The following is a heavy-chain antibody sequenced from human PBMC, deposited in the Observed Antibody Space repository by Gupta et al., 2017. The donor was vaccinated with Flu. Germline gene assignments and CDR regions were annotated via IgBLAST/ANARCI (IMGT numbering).Heavy chain of an antibody. V-gene: IGHV3-23*01. Sequence: WVRQAPGKGLEWVSAFSGSGGSTYYADSVKGRFTISRDNSKNTLYLQMNSLRAEDTAVYYCAKDEWTSGYCSSTSCYHHDSWGQGTLVTVSS. CDR2: FSGSGGST. D-gene: IGHD2-2*01. CDR3: AKDEWTSGYCSSTSCYHHDS. J-gene: IGHJ4*02.